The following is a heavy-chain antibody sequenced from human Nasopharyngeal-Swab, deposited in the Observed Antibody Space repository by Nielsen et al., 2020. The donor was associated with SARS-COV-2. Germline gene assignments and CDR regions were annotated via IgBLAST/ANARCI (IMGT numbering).Heavy chain of an antibody. J-gene: IGHJ4*02. CDR2: TYYRSKWYN. V-gene: IGHV6-1*01. CDR3: ARVGPRHYGFWSGYSFDY. CDR1: GDSVSSNSAA. D-gene: IGHD3-3*01. Sequence: SETLFLTCAISGDSVSSNSAAWNWIRQSPSRGLEWLGRTYYRSKWYNDYAVSVKSRITINPDTSKNQFPLQLNSVTPEDTAVYYCARVGPRHYGFWSGYSFDYWGQRTLVTVSS.